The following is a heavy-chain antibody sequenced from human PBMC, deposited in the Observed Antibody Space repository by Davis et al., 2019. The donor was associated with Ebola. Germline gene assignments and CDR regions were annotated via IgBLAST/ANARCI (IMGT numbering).Heavy chain of an antibody. CDR3: ARVGLYGIWFDS. D-gene: IGHD1-14*01. J-gene: IGHJ5*01. Sequence: SETLSLTCAVSGGPFSGYYWSWLRQSPGMGLEWIGKIIPRKLNHEGNVNYNPSLRSRVIMSLDMSKSQFSLNLTSVTAADTAIYYCARVGLYGIWFDSWGRGTPVIVSS. V-gene: IGHV4-34*01. CDR1: GGPFSGYY. CDR2: IIPRKLNHEGNV.